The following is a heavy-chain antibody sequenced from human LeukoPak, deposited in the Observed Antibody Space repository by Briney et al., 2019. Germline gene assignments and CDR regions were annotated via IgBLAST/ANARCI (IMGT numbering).Heavy chain of an antibody. CDR3: AREGVYKYYFDY. CDR1: GFTFSSYS. D-gene: IGHD3-10*01. Sequence: GGSLRLSCAASGFTFSSYSMHWVRQAPGKGLEYISAISSNGGSTYYANSVEGRFTISRDNSKNTLYLQMGSLRAEDMAVYYCAREGVYKYYFDYWGQGTLVTVSS. V-gene: IGHV3-64*01. J-gene: IGHJ4*02. CDR2: ISSNGGST.